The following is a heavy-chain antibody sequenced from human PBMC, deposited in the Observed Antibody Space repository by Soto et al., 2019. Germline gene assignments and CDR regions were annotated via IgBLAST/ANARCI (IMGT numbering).Heavy chain of an antibody. Sequence: GGSLRLPCAASGFTFSNYGMHRVRQAPGKGLEWVAVISYDGSNKYYADSVKGRFTISRDNSKNTLYLQMNSLRAEDTAVYYCAKGMVVAATLGWFDPWGQGTLVTVSS. CDR2: ISYDGSNK. D-gene: IGHD2-15*01. CDR1: GFTFSNYG. CDR3: AKGMVVAATLGWFDP. V-gene: IGHV3-30*18. J-gene: IGHJ5*02.